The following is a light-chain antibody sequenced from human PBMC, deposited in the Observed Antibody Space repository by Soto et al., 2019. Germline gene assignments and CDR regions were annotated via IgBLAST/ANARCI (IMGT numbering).Light chain of an antibody. V-gene: IGLV1-51*01. Sequence: QSVLPQPPAVSAAPGQMVTISCSGTSSNIGSTYVSWYQHLPGTVPKLLIYDNNKRPSGIPARFSGSKSGTSATLGITGLQTGDEADYYCAAWDTSLHALILGGGTQLTVL. CDR1: SSNIGSTY. CDR2: DNN. J-gene: IGLJ2*01. CDR3: AAWDTSLHALI.